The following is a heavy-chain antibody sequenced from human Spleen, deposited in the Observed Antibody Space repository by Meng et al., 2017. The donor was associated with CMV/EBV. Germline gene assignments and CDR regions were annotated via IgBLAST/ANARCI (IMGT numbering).Heavy chain of an antibody. Sequence: CGVSGTSISTSNWWSWVRQPPGKGLEWIGEVYHSGYTNYNPPLKSRVTMSVDRSKNQFSLKLSSVTAADTAIYYCARVTEYGGNCFDSWGQGTLVTVSS. CDR1: GTSISTSNW. J-gene: IGHJ4*02. CDR2: VYHSGYT. D-gene: IGHD4/OR15-4a*01. CDR3: ARVTEYGGNCFDS. V-gene: IGHV4-4*02.